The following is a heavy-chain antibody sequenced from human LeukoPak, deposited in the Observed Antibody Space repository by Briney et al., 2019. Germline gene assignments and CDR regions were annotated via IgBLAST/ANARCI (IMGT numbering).Heavy chain of an antibody. Sequence: PGGSLRLACAASGFTFSSHSMSWVRQAPGKGLDWVAHINQDGSVKYYVDSVKGRFTVSRDNAKNSLYLQMNSLRAEDTAVYYCARWRWPHSEFDHWGQGTLVTVSS. CDR3: ARWRWPHSEFDH. V-gene: IGHV3-7*01. CDR1: GFTFSSHS. CDR2: INQDGSVK. J-gene: IGHJ4*02. D-gene: IGHD5-24*01.